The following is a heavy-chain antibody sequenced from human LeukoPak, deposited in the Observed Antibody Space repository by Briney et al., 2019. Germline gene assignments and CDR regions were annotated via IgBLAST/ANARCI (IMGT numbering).Heavy chain of an antibody. CDR3: ARGPYSSSWSAWFDP. CDR2: ISSSGTSI. D-gene: IGHD6-13*01. J-gene: IGHJ5*02. Sequence: GGSPRLSCAPSRDTFSRHEMYWVRDAPGKGIEWVSYISSSGTSIYYADTVKGRFTISRDNAKNSLYLQMNSMRAEDTAFYYCARGPYSSSWSAWFDPWGQGTLVTVSS. CDR1: RDTFSRHE. V-gene: IGHV3-48*03.